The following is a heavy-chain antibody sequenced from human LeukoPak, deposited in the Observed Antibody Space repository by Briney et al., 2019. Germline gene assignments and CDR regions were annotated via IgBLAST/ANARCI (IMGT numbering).Heavy chain of an antibody. Sequence: SETLSLTCTVSGGSISSGSYYWSWIRQPAGKGLEWIGRIYTSGSTNYNPSLKSRVTISVDTSKNQFSLKLSSVTAADTAVYYCASAPSIATNWGQGTLVTVSS. CDR3: ASAPSIATN. CDR2: IYTSGST. J-gene: IGHJ4*02. D-gene: IGHD6-6*01. V-gene: IGHV4-61*02. CDR1: GGSISSGSYY.